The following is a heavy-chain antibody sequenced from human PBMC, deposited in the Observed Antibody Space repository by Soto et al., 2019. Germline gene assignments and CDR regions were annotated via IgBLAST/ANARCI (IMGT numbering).Heavy chain of an antibody. D-gene: IGHD1-1*01. V-gene: IGHV4-39*02. CDR2: VYYSGST. CDR3: GRLEALATISYYFDY. J-gene: IGHJ4*02. CDR1: GGSISSYY. Sequence: SETLSLTCTVSGGSISSYYWGWVRQPPGKGLEWIGSVYYSGSTYYNPSLESRVTISVDKSKNHFSLKLMSLSAADTAVYYCGRLEALATISYYFDYWGQGALVTVSS.